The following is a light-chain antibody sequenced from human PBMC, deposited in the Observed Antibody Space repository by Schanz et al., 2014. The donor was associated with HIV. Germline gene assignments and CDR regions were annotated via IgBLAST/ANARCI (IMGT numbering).Light chain of an antibody. CDR1: SYVGAYNY. CDR3: TSYAGSNNVV. Sequence: QSVLTQPPSASGSPGQSVTISCSGSYVGAYNYVSWYQQHPGKAPKLMIYDVSNRPSGVSNRFSGSKSGNTASLTISGLQADDEADYYCTSYAGSNNVVFGGGTKVTVL. V-gene: IGLV2-8*01. CDR2: DVS. J-gene: IGLJ2*01.